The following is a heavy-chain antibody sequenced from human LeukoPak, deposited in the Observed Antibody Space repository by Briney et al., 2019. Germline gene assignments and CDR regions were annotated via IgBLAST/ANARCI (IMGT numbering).Heavy chain of an antibody. CDR3: ARDGTTVTTWWVY. J-gene: IGHJ4*02. D-gene: IGHD4-17*01. CDR2: ISGYNGNT. CDR1: GYTFTSYH. V-gene: IGHV1-18*01. Sequence: ASVKVSCKASGYTFTSYHITWVRQAPGQGLEWMGWISGYNGNTNYAQKFQGRVSMTTDTSTSTAYMELRSLRSDDTAVYYCARDGTTVTTWWVYWGQGTLVTVSS.